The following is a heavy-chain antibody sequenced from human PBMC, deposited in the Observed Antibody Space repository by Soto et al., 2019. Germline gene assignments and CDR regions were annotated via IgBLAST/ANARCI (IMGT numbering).Heavy chain of an antibody. CDR1: GFTFSTYS. D-gene: IGHD3-22*01. Sequence: GGSLILSCAASGFTFSTYSMNWVRQAPGKGLGWVSYISSSSSTIYYADSVKGRFTISRDNAKNSLYLQMNSLRDEDTAVYYCGGDSSGYFYPDAFDIWGQGTMVTVSS. V-gene: IGHV3-48*02. CDR2: ISSSSSTI. J-gene: IGHJ3*02. CDR3: GGDSSGYFYPDAFDI.